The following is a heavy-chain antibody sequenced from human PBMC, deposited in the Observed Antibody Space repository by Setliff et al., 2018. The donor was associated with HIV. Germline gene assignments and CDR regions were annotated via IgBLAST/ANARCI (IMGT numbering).Heavy chain of an antibody. CDR1: GLTFSSYD. CDR3: ARAQFNTSPWVNS. CDR2: IGRGGDT. Sequence: PGGSLRLSCAASGLTFSSYDMHWVRQAAGKGLEWVSGIGRGGDTYYLGSVKGRFTISRENAKNSLYLQMNSLTAGDTAVYYCARAQFNTSPWVNSWGQGTLVTVSS. D-gene: IGHD2-2*02. V-gene: IGHV3-13*01. J-gene: IGHJ5*02.